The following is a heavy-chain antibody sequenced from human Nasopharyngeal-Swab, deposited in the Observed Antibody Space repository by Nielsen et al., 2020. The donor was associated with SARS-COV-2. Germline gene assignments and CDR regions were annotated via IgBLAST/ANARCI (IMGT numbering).Heavy chain of an antibody. CDR3: AKAMGSVYDTSGHHNAFDI. D-gene: IGHD3-22*01. CDR2: ISGGVDST. J-gene: IGHJ3*02. V-gene: IGHV3-23*01. Sequence: VRQAPGKGLEWVSGISGGVDSTYYADSVKGRFTISRDNSKNTLYLLMNSLRVEDTAVYYCAKAMGSVYDTSGHHNAFDIWGQGTTVTVSS.